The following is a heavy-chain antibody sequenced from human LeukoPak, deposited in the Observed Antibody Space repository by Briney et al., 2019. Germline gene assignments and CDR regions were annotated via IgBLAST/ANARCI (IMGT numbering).Heavy chain of an antibody. J-gene: IGHJ6*03. D-gene: IGHD6-19*01. V-gene: IGHV4-38-2*02. CDR2: IYYSGST. CDR3: SRSGYSSVYYYYYYMDV. CDR1: GYSISSGYY. Sequence: PSETLSLTCTVSGYSISSGYYWGWIRQPPGKGLEWIGSIYYSGSTYYNPSLKSRVTISVDTSKNQFSLKLSSVTAADTAVYYCSRSGYSSVYYYYYYMDVWGKGTTVTVSS.